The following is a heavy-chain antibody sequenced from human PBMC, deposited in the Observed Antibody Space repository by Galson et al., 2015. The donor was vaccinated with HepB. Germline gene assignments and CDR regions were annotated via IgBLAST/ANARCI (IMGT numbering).Heavy chain of an antibody. CDR1: GFTFGDHT. V-gene: IGHV3-49*03. CDR2: TRSKAYGGST. Sequence: SLRLSCAASGFTFGDHTMSWFRQAPGKGLEWVGFTRSKAYGGSTDSAASVKGRFTISRDDFKSIVYLQMNSLQTEDAAVYYCTRGVFYYDSSGYYRYYFDYWGQGTLVTVSS. J-gene: IGHJ4*02. D-gene: IGHD3-22*01. CDR3: TRGVFYYDSSGYYRYYFDY.